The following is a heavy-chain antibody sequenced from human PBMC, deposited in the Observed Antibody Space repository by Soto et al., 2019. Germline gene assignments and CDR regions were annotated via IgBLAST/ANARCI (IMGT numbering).Heavy chain of an antibody. J-gene: IGHJ4*02. CDR2: IYYSGST. Sequence: SETLSLTCTVSGGSISSYYWSWIRQPPGKGLEWIGYIYYSGSTNYNPSLKSRVTISVDTSKNQFSLKLSSLRSEDTAVYYCARDLLLGGYCSGGSCHGDFEYWGQGTLVTVSS. CDR3: ARDLLLGGYCSGGSCHGDFEY. D-gene: IGHD2-15*01. CDR1: GGSISSYY. V-gene: IGHV4-59*01.